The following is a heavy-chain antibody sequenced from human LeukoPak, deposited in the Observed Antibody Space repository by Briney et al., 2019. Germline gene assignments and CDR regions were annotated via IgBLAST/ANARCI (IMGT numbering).Heavy chain of an antibody. D-gene: IGHD5-18*01. Sequence: ASVKVSCKASGYTFTSYYMHWGRQAPGQGLEWMGIINPSGGSTSYAQKFQGRVTMTRDMSTNTVYMELSSLRSEDTAVYYCARGNEVDTAMVNSYYFDYWGQGTLVTVSS. V-gene: IGHV1-46*01. CDR3: ARGNEVDTAMVNSYYFDY. CDR1: GYTFTSYY. CDR2: INPSGGST. J-gene: IGHJ4*02.